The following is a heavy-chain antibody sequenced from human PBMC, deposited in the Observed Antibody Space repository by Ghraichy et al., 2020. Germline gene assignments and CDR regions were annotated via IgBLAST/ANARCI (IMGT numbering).Heavy chain of an antibody. V-gene: IGHV3-21*01. CDR2: ISSSSSYI. CDR3: AREGSGSYYHDY. D-gene: IGHD3-10*01. J-gene: IGHJ4*02. CDR1: GFTFSSYS. Sequence: GGSLRLSCAASGFTFSSYSMNWVRQAPGKGLEWVSSISSSSSYIYYADSVKGRFTISRDNAKNSLYLQMNSLRAEDTAVYYCAREGSGSYYHDYWGQGTLVTVSS.